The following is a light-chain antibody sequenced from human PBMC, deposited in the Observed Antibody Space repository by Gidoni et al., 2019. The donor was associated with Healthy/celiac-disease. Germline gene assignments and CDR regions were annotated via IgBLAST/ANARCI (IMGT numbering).Light chain of an antibody. Sequence: EIVLTQSPATLPLSPGERATLSCRASQSVSSYLAWYQQKPGLIYDASNRATGIPARFSGSGSGTDFTLTISSLEPEDFAVYYCQQRSNWPPYTFGQGTKLEIK. CDR1: QSVSSY. J-gene: IGKJ2*01. V-gene: IGKV3-11*01. CDR2: DAS. CDR3: QQRSNWPPYT.